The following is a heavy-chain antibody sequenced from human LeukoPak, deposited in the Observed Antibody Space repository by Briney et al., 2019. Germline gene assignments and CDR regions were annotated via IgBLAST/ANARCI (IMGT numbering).Heavy chain of an antibody. Sequence: GGSLRLSCAASGFTFSSYDMHWVRQATGKGLEWVSAIGTAGDTYYPGSVKGRFTISRDNSKNTLYLQMNSLRAEDTAVYYCARGGGIAYWGQGTLVTVSS. CDR2: IGTAGDT. J-gene: IGHJ4*02. V-gene: IGHV3-13*01. CDR3: ARGGGIAY. CDR1: GFTFSSYD. D-gene: IGHD3-16*01.